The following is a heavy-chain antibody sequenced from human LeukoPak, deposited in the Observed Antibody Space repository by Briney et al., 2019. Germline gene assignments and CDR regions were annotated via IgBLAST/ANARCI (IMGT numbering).Heavy chain of an antibody. J-gene: IGHJ4*02. Sequence: ASVKVSCKASGYTFTSYGIIWVRQAPGQGLEWMGWISPYNGNTNYAQKLQGRVTMTTDTSTSTAYMELRSLRSDDTAVYYCARDHVGGIAAAATARYWGQGTLVTVSS. D-gene: IGHD6-13*01. CDR3: ARDHVGGIAAAATARY. CDR2: ISPYNGNT. CDR1: GYTFTSYG. V-gene: IGHV1-18*04.